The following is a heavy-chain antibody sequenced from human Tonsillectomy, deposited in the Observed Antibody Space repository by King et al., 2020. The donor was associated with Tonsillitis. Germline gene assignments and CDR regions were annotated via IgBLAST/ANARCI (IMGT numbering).Heavy chain of an antibody. Sequence: VQLVESGGGLVQPGRSLRLSCAASGFTFDDYAMHWVRQAPGKGLEWVSGISWNSGSIGYADSVKGRFTISRDNAKNSLYLQMNSLRAEDTALYYCAKGSHCSSTSCYPYYYYSSMDVWGKGTPVTVSS. V-gene: IGHV3-9*01. CDR1: GFTFDDYA. D-gene: IGHD2-2*01. CDR2: ISWNSGSI. J-gene: IGHJ6*03. CDR3: AKGSHCSSTSCYPYYYYSSMDV.